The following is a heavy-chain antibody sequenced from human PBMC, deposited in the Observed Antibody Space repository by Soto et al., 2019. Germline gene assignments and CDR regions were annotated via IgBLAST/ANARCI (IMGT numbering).Heavy chain of an antibody. V-gene: IGHV3-73*01. CDR1: GFVFKDSS. D-gene: IGHD3-10*01. CDR2: IRDRAFSYAT. CDR3: TRLISAAQDY. J-gene: IGHJ4*02. Sequence: EVLLVESGGGLVQPGGSLKLSCAASGFVFKDSSIHCGRQASGKGLEWVGRIRDRAFSYATAYAASVKGRFTISRDDSTNTAYLQMNSLTTEDTAIYYCTRLISAAQDYWGQGTLVTVSS.